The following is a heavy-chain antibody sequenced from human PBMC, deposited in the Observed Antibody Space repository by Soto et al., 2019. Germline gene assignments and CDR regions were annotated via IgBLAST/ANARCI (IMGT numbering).Heavy chain of an antibody. D-gene: IGHD1-1*01. V-gene: IGHV2-5*02. CDR3: AHSTGAGRWNDGPFDY. J-gene: IGHJ4*02. CDR1: GFSLSTSGVG. CDR2: IYWDDDK. Sequence: GAGLTLVNPTQTLTLTCSFSGFSLSTSGVGVGWIRQPPGKALEWLALIYWDDDKRYSPSLKSRLTITKDTSKNQVVLTMTNMDPVDTATYYCAHSTGAGRWNDGPFDYWGQGTLVTVSS.